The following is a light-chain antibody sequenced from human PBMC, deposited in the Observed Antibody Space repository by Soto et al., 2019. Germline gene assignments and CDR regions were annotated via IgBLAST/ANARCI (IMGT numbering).Light chain of an antibody. CDR1: QSVSSSY. J-gene: IGKJ1*01. Sequence: EIVLTQSPGTLSLSPGERATLSCRASQSVSSSYLAWYHQKPGQAPRLLIYGASSSATGIPDRFSGSGSGTDFTLTISRLEPEDFAVYYCQQYATFGQGTKVEIK. V-gene: IGKV3-20*01. CDR3: QQYAT. CDR2: GAS.